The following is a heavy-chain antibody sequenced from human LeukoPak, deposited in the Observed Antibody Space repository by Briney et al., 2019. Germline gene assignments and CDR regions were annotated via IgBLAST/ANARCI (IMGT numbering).Heavy chain of an antibody. V-gene: IGHV4-39*01. CDR2: IYYTGIT. D-gene: IGHD3-10*01. CDR3: ARRDYYGSGTEADY. J-gene: IGHJ4*02. Sequence: SETLSLTCTVSGGSVSTSRYYWGWIRQPPGKELEWIGSIYYTGITYYNPSLKNRLTISVDMSKNQFSLKLSSVTAADTAVYYCARRDYYGSGTEADYWGQGTLVTVSS. CDR1: GGSVSTSRYY.